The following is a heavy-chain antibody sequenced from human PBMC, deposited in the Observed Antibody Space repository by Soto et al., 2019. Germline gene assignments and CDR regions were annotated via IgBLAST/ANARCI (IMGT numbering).Heavy chain of an antibody. D-gene: IGHD1-7*01. Sequence: SVKVSCKASGAPFSSYAISWVRQAPGQGLEWMGGIIPIFGTANYAQKFQGRVTITADESTSTAYMELSSLRSEDTAVYYCARDSMTGTTGWLDPWGQGTLVTVSS. J-gene: IGHJ5*02. CDR3: ARDSMTGTTGWLDP. CDR2: IIPIFGTA. CDR1: GAPFSSYA. V-gene: IGHV1-69*13.